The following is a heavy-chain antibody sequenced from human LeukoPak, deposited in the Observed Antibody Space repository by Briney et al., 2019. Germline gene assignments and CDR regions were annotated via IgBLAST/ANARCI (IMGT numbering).Heavy chain of an antibody. V-gene: IGHV4-39*01. Sequence: SHTLSLTCTVYAASISSRIYYWGWLRQPPGKGLEWIGSIYYSGSTYYRPSLKCRVTISVDTSKDQFSLKLSSVTAADTAVYYCARRPAVIGAFDIWGQGTVVTVSS. D-gene: IGHD3-22*01. CDR1: AASISSRIYY. J-gene: IGHJ3*02. CDR2: IYYSGST. CDR3: ARRPAVIGAFDI.